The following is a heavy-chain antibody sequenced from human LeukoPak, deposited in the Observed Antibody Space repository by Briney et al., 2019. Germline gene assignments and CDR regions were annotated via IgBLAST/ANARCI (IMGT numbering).Heavy chain of an antibody. CDR1: GFTFSSYA. CDR2: ISGSGYTT. Sequence: SGGSLRLSCAASGFTFSSYAMSWVRQAPGKGLEWVSVISGSGYTTHYADSVKGRFTISRDNSKNTLYLQMNSLRAEDTAVYYCAKVFYDSSGYRLFDYWGQGTLVTVSS. V-gene: IGHV3-23*01. D-gene: IGHD3-22*01. J-gene: IGHJ4*02. CDR3: AKVFYDSSGYRLFDY.